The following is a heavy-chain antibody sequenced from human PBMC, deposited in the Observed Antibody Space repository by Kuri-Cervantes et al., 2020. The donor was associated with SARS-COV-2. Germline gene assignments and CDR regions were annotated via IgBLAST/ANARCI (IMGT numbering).Heavy chain of an antibody. CDR3: TTLIDY. CDR1: AFTFSSCS. J-gene: IGHJ4*02. Sequence: GESLKISCAASAFTFSSCSMNRVRQAPGKGLEWVGRVRGKANNYATAYAASVKGRLTISRDDSKNMAYLQMNSLKTEDTAVYYCTTLIDYWGQGALVTVSS. CDR2: VRGKANNYAT. V-gene: IGHV3-73*01.